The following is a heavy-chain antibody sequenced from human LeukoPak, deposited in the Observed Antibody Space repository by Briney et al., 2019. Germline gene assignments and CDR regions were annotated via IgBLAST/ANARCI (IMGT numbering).Heavy chain of an antibody. CDR3: ADIVPGARD. V-gene: IGHV3-23*01. D-gene: IGHD2-8*02. CDR2: ITGSGGRT. J-gene: IGHJ4*02. CDR1: GRTFTSSA. Sequence: GGSLRLSCVASGRTFTSSAMSWVRQTPGRGLEWVSAITGSGGRTYYADSVKGRFTISRDNAKNTLYLQMNSLRVEDTAVYYCADIVPGARDWGQGTLVTVSS.